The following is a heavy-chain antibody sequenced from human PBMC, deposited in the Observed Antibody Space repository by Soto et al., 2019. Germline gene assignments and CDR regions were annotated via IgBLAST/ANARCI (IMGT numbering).Heavy chain of an antibody. V-gene: IGHV4-59*01. CDR2: IYYSGST. J-gene: IGHJ5*02. CDR1: GGSISSYY. CDR3: ARELGITILGVVDNWFDP. D-gene: IGHD3-3*01. Sequence: QVQLQESGPGLVKPSETLSLTCTVSGGSISSYYWSWIRQPPGKGLEWIGYIYYSGSTNYNPSLKSRVTISVDTSKNQFSLKLSSVTAADTAVYYCARELGITILGVVDNWFDPWGQGTLVTVSS.